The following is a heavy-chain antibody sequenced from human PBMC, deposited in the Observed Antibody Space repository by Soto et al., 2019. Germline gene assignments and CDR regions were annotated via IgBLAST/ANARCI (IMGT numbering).Heavy chain of an antibody. CDR3: ARALAPNGPLDY. CDR1: GGSVSSGSYY. V-gene: IGHV4-61*01. CDR2: IYYSGST. D-gene: IGHD2-8*01. Sequence: KPSETLSLTCTVSGGSVSSGSYYWSWIRQPPGKGLEWIGYIYYSGSTNYNPSLKSRVTISVDTSKNQFSLKLSSVTAADTAVYYCARALAPNGPLDYWGQGTLVTVSS. J-gene: IGHJ4*02.